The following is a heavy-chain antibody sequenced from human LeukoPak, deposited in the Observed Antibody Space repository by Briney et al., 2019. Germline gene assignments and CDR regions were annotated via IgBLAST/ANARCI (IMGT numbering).Heavy chain of an antibody. D-gene: IGHD5-18*01. Sequence: GGSLGLSCAASGFTFSSYSMNWVRQAPGKGLEWVSYISSSSSTIYYADSVKGRFTISRDNAKNSLYLQMNSLRAEDTAVYYCARGYLGFDYWGQGTLVTVSS. CDR2: ISSSSSTI. CDR1: GFTFSSYS. V-gene: IGHV3-48*01. J-gene: IGHJ4*02. CDR3: ARGYLGFDY.